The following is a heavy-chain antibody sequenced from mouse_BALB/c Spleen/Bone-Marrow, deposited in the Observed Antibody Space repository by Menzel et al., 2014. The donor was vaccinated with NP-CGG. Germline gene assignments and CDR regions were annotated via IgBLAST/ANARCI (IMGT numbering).Heavy chain of an antibody. CDR3: VRQRDWHFEV. J-gene: IGHJ1*01. CDR2: IRSKRNYYGT. Sequence: EVKLTESGGGLVQPKGSSRLSCAASGFTFTTYAMSWVRQDPGKGLEWVARIRSKRNYYGTHYADSVKDTFTISRDDSRNVHYLQLNNLTTEDNVMFCCVRQRDWHFEVWGAGTTGTGSS. CDR1: GFTFTTYA. V-gene: IGHV10-1*02.